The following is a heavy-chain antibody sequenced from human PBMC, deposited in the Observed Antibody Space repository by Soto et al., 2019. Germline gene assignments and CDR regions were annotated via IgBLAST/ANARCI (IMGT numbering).Heavy chain of an antibody. CDR1: GFSFSSDS. V-gene: IGHV3-21*01. Sequence: EVQLVESGGGLVKPGGSLRLSCAASGFSFSSDSMGWVRPAPGKGLEWVSSISSSGSFMNYADSVKGRFTISRDNAKNSLYLEMSGLKDEDTAVYYCARDPPTGTTLDWADSWGQGTLVTVSS. D-gene: IGHD1-7*01. J-gene: IGHJ4*02. CDR3: ARDPPTGTTLDWADS. CDR2: ISSSGSFM.